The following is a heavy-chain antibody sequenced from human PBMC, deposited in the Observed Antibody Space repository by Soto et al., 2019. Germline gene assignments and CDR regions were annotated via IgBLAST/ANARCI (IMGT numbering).Heavy chain of an antibody. V-gene: IGHV5-51*01. J-gene: IGHJ6*02. D-gene: IGHD2-8*01. Sequence: PGESLKISCKGSGYSFTSYWIGWVRQMPGKGLEWMGIIYPGDSDTRYSPSFQGQVTISADKSISTAYLQWSSLKASDTAMYYCASTNLYYDYYYGMDVWGQGTTVTVSS. CDR2: IYPGDSDT. CDR3: ASTNLYYDYYYGMDV. CDR1: GYSFTSYW.